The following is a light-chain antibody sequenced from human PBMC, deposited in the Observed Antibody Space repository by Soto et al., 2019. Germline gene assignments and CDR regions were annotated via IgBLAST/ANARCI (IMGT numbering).Light chain of an antibody. V-gene: IGLV2-14*01. CDR2: EVN. CDR3: ASFRSGTILV. CDR1: RSDIGDSNF. J-gene: IGLJ1*01. Sequence: QSALTQPDSVSGSPGQSVTISCTGPRSDIGDSNFISWYQHSPGKAPRLLIYEVNNRPSGVSKRFSGSKAGNTASLTISGLLDDDEADYFCASFRSGTILVFGSGTKSPS.